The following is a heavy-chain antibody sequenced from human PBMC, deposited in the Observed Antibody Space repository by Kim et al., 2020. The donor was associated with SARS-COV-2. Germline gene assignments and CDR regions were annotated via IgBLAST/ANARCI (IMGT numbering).Heavy chain of an antibody. J-gene: IGHJ5*02. D-gene: IGHD2-8*01. CDR1: GDTFSSYA. CDR3: ATEPGREIVLGTNWFDP. V-gene: IGHV1-69*04. CDR2: ISAKLGIT. Sequence: SVKVSCKASGDTFSSYAISWVRQAPGQGLEWMGRISAKLGITDYSQKVQGRVTITAEKYTNTAYMELSSLRYEDMAAYYCATEPGREIVLGTNWFDPWG.